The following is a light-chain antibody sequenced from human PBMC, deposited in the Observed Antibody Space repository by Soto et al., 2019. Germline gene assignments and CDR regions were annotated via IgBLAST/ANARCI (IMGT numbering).Light chain of an antibody. CDR1: QSLSSY. J-gene: IGKJ4*01. CDR2: DAS. CDR3: QQRAGWPPT. Sequence: EIVLTQSPATVSLSPGERATLSCWASQSLSSYLAWYQQKPGQAPRLRIYDASNRANGIPARFTGSGSGTDFTLTISSLEPEDFAVYFCQQRAGWPPTFGGGTKVDIK. V-gene: IGKV3-11*01.